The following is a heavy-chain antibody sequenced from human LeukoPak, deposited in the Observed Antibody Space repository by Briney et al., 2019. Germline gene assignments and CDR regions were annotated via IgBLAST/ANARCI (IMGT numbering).Heavy chain of an antibody. D-gene: IGHD3-22*01. CDR1: GGTFSSYA. J-gene: IGHJ5*02. V-gene: IGHV1-69*04. CDR3: ARARYYDDSSGFKDP. Sequence: GASVKVSCKASGGTFSSYAISWVRQAPGQGLEWMGRIIPILGIANYAQKFQGRVTITADKSTSTAYMELSSLRSEDTAVYYCARARYYDDSSGFKDPWGQGTLVTVSS. CDR2: IIPILGIA.